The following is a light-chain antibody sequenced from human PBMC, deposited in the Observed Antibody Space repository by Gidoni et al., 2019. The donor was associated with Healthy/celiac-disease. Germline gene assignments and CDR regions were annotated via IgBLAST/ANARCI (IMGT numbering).Light chain of an antibody. CDR1: QDISND. J-gene: IGKJ3*01. V-gene: IGKV1-33*01. CDR3: QQYDNLPPFT. Sequence: IQMTQSPSSLSASVGDRVTITCHASQDISNDLNRYQQKPGKAPKLLIYDASNLETGVPSRFSGSGSGTDFTFTISSLQPEDIATYYCQQYDNLPPFTFGPGTKVDIK. CDR2: DAS.